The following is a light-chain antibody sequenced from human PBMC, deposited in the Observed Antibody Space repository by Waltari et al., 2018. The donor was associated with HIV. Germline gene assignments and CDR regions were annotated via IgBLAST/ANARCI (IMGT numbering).Light chain of an antibody. CDR3: QQYNNWPPAT. V-gene: IGKV3-15*01. Sequence: IVMTQSPATLSVSPGERAPLSCRASQSVSSNLAWYQQKPGQAPRLLIYGASTRATAIPARFSGSGSGTEFTLTISPLQSEDSALYFCQQYNNWPPATFGQGTKVEIK. CDR1: QSVSSN. J-gene: IGKJ1*01. CDR2: GAS.